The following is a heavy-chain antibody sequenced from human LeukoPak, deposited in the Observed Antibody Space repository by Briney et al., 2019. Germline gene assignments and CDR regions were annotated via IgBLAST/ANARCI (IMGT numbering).Heavy chain of an antibody. CDR3: ARDLIAAAGTSY. CDR1: GGFISSGGYY. CDR2: IYHSGST. V-gene: IGHV4-30-2*01. Sequence: SETLSLTCTVSGGFISSGGYYWSWIRQPPGKGLEWIGYIYHSGSTYYNPSLKSRVTISVDRSKNQFSLKLSSVTAADTAVYYCARDLIAAAGTSYWGQGTLVTVSS. D-gene: IGHD6-13*01. J-gene: IGHJ4*02.